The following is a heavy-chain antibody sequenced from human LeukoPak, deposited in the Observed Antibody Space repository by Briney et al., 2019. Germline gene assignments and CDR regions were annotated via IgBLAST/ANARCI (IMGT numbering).Heavy chain of an antibody. CDR3: ARGPESGSYFAWFGP. D-gene: IGHD3-10*01. CDR1: GGSFSGYF. V-gene: IGHV4-34*01. J-gene: IGHJ5*02. Sequence: SETLSLTCAVYGGSFSGYFWNWIRQPPGKGLEWIGEINHSGSTHHNPSFKSRVTISIDTSKNQISLKLSSVTAADTAVYYCARGPESGSYFAWFGPWGQGTLVTVSS. CDR2: INHSGST.